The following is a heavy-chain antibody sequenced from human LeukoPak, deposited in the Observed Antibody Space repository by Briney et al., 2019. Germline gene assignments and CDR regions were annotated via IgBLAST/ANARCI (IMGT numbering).Heavy chain of an antibody. Sequence: GGSLRLSCAASGFTFSSFAMTWVRQAPGKGLEWVAAISGSGSITYYADSVKGRFTISRDNSKNTLYLQMNSLRAEDTAVYYCAKDVWFGELFANWFDPWGQGTLVTVSS. CDR1: GFTFSSFA. CDR2: ISGSGSIT. J-gene: IGHJ5*02. V-gene: IGHV3-23*01. D-gene: IGHD3-10*01. CDR3: AKDVWFGELFANWFDP.